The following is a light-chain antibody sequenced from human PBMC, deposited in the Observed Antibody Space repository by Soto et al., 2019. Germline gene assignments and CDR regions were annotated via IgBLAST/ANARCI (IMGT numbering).Light chain of an antibody. CDR2: AAS. Sequence: DLQMTQSPSSLSASVGDRVTITCRASQSISNYLNWYQQKPGKAPKLLMFAASSLQSGVPSRFSGGGSGTDFTLTISRLQPEDFATYYCQQSYSTPRTFGQGTKVEIK. J-gene: IGKJ1*01. CDR1: QSISNY. V-gene: IGKV1-39*01. CDR3: QQSYSTPRT.